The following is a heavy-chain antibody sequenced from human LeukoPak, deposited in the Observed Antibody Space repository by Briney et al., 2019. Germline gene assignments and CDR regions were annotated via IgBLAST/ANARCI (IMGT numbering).Heavy chain of an antibody. CDR3: ARGERGSSSRNWFDP. CDR2: INPNSGGT. Sequence: GASGRVSCKASGYTFTDYYMHWVRQAPGQGLEWMGWINPNSGGTNYAQNFQGRVTMTRDTTINTAYMELSRLKSDDTAIYYCARGERGSSSRNWFDPWGQGTLVTVSS. J-gene: IGHJ5*02. V-gene: IGHV1-2*02. D-gene: IGHD6-13*01. CDR1: GYTFTDYY.